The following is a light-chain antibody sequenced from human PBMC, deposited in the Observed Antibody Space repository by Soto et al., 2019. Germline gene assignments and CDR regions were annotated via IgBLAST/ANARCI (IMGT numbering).Light chain of an antibody. CDR3: QQYDKWPPIT. J-gene: IGKJ5*01. V-gene: IGKV3D-15*01. Sequence: EIVMTQSPAALSVSPGERATLSCRASQSVGSNLAWYQQKPGQAPRLLFYDASIRATGIPARFSGSGSGTEFTLTISGLQSEDFAVYYCQQYDKWPPITFGQGTRLEIK. CDR2: DAS. CDR1: QSVGSN.